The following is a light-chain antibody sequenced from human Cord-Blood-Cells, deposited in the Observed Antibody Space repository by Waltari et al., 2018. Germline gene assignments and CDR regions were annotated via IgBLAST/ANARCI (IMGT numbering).Light chain of an antibody. J-gene: IGLJ3*02. V-gene: IGLV6-57*01. CDR1: SGSIASHY. Sequence: NFMLTQPHSVSESPGKTVTISCTRSSGSIASHYVQWYQQRPGSSPTTVIYEDNQRPAGVPDRFSGSSDRSSTSASLTIAGLKTEEEADYYWQSYDSSNQVFGGGTKLTVL. CDR3: QSYDSSNQV. CDR2: EDN.